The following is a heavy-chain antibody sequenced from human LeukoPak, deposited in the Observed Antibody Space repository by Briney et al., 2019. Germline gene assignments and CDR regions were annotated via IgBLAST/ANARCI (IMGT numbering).Heavy chain of an antibody. V-gene: IGHV4-59*01. CDR3: ARRTEYFDMDV. CDR1: GASINNYY. Sequence: SETLSLTCTVSGASINNYYWSWIRQPPGKGLEWIGYVYYSGSANYNPSLKSRVTISVDTSKNQFSLKLSSVTAADTAVYYCARRTEYFDMDVWGQGTTVTVSS. CDR2: VYYSGSA. J-gene: IGHJ6*02. D-gene: IGHD1-1*01.